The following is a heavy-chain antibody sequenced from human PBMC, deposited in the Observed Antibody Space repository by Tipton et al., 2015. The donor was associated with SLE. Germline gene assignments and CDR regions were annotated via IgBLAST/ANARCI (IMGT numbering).Heavy chain of an antibody. CDR1: GSVTTNY. Sequence: SLRLSCVASGSVTTNYMHLVRQGPGKGLVWVSRIKTDDSSTNYADSVKGRFTISRDNAKNTLYLQMNSLRAEDTAVYYCVKDLYYYGAGSPYYFDHWGQGTLVTVSS. CDR3: VKDLYYYGAGSPYYFDH. CDR2: IKTDDSST. J-gene: IGHJ4*02. D-gene: IGHD3-10*01. V-gene: IGHV3-74*01.